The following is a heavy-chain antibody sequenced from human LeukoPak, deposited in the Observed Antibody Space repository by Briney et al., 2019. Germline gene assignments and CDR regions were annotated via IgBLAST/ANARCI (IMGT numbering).Heavy chain of an antibody. V-gene: IGHV3-30*04. J-gene: IGHJ6*02. CDR3: AKPRNYSGLGSEKTYSYYYYAMDV. CDR2: ISYDEDKE. Sequence: GGSLRLPCATSGFTLSAYSMHWVRQTPGKGLEWLAVISYDEDKEYYADSVRGRFTISRDNSKNTLYLQMNSLRVEDTALYYCAKPRNYSGLGSEKTYSYYYYAMDVWGQGTTVTVSS. CDR1: GFTLSAYS. D-gene: IGHD3-10*01.